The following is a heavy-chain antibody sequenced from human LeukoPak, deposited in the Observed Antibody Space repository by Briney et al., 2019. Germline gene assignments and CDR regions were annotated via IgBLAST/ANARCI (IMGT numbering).Heavy chain of an antibody. CDR3: ARTSPTYYYGSGSYQIDY. V-gene: IGHV4-34*01. CDR1: GGSFSGYY. CDR2: INHSGST. Sequence: SETLSLTCAVYGGSFSGYYWSWIRQPPGKGLEWIGEINHSGSTNYNPSLKSRVTISVDTSKNQFSLKLSSVTAADTAVYYCARTSPTYYYGSGSYQIDYWGQGTLVTVSS. J-gene: IGHJ4*02. D-gene: IGHD3-10*01.